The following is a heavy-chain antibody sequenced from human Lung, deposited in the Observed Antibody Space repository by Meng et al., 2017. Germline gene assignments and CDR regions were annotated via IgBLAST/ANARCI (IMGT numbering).Heavy chain of an antibody. J-gene: IGHJ4*02. CDR2: INHSGST. CDR1: GGSFSDYY. D-gene: IGHD4-11*01. V-gene: IGHV4-34*01. CDR3: ARGPTTMAHDFDY. Sequence: VQLHEWGAGLLKLSETLSLTGVFTGGSFSDYYWNWIRRPPGQGLEWIVEINHSGSTNYNPSLESRATISVDTSQNNLSLKLSSVTTADSAVYYCARGPTTMAHDFDYWGQGTLVTVSS.